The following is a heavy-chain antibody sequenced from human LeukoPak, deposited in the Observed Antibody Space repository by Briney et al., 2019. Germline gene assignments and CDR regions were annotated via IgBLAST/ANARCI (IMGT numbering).Heavy chain of an antibody. V-gene: IGHV5-10-1*01. CDR3: ARHRDGCPDY. J-gene: IGHJ4*02. CDR1: GSSFTSYL. CDR2: IDPSDSYT. D-gene: IGHD5-24*01. Sequence: GESLPISCQGSGSSFTSYLISWVRQMPGKGLEWMGRIDPSDSYTNYSPSFQGHVTISADKFISSAYLQWSSLKASDTAMYYCARHRDGCPDYWGQGTLVTVSS.